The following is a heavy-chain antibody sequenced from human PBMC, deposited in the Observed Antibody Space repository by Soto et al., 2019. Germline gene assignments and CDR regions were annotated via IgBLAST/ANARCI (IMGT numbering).Heavy chain of an antibody. CDR1: GFTFSNAW. V-gene: IGHV3-15*01. CDR3: TKDPKAYGGMTN. Sequence: PGGSLRLSCAASGFTFSNAWMSWVRQAPGKGLEWVGRIKSKTDGGTTDYAAPVKGRFTVSRDDSKNTLYLQMNSLKTEDTAVYYCTKDPKAYGGMTNWGQGTLVTVYS. D-gene: IGHD4-17*01. J-gene: IGHJ4*02. CDR2: IKSKTDGGTT.